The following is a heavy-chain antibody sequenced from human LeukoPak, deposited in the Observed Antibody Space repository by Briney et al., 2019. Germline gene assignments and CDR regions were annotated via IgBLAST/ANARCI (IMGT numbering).Heavy chain of an antibody. CDR1: RFTFSSYS. CDR3: ARSYRYGDYLDY. D-gene: IGHD4-17*01. J-gene: IGHJ4*02. Sequence: GGSLRLSCAASRFTFSSYSMNWVRQAPGKGLEWVSSISSSGSYIYYADSVKGRFTISRDNAKNSLYLQMNSLRAEDTAVYYCARSYRYGDYLDYWGQGTLVTVSS. V-gene: IGHV3-21*01. CDR2: ISSSGSYI.